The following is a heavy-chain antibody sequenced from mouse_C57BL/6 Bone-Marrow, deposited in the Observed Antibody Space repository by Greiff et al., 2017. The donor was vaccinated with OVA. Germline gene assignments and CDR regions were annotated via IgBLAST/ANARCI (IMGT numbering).Heavy chain of an antibody. V-gene: IGHV1-69*01. Sequence: QVQLQQPGAELVMPGASVKLSCKASGYTFTSYWMHWVKQRPGQGLEWIGEIDPSDSYTNYNQKFKGKSTLTVDKSSSTAYMQLSSLTSEDSAVYYCARSGLLQIDYWGQGTTLTVSS. D-gene: IGHD2-3*01. CDR2: IDPSDSYT. CDR3: ARSGLLQIDY. CDR1: GYTFTSYW. J-gene: IGHJ2*01.